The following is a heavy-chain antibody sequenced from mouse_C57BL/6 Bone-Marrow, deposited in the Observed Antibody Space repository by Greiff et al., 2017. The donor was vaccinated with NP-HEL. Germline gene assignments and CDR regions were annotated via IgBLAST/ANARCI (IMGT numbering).Heavy chain of an antibody. V-gene: IGHV5-6*02. Sequence: EVKLVESGGDLVKPGGSLKLSCAASGFTFSSYGMSWVRQTPDKRLEWVATISSGGSYTYYPDSVKGRFTISRDNAKNTLYLQMSSLKSEDTAMYYCARRRYFEVWGTGTTVTVSS. CDR3: ARRRYFEV. CDR1: GFTFSSYG. CDR2: ISSGGSYT. J-gene: IGHJ1*03.